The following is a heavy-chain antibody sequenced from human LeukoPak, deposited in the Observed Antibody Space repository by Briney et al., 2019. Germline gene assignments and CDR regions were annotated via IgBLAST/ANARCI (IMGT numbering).Heavy chain of an antibody. V-gene: IGHV3-21*04. CDR2: ISSSSSYI. CDR3: AKVTYGSGTYGAFDY. J-gene: IGHJ4*02. CDR1: GFTFSSYS. Sequence: GGSLRLSCAASGFTFSSYSMNWVRQAPGKGLEWVSSISSSSSYIYYADSVKGRFTISRDNSKNTLYLQMNSLRAEDTAVYYCAKVTYGSGTYGAFDYWGQGTLVTVSS. D-gene: IGHD3-10*01.